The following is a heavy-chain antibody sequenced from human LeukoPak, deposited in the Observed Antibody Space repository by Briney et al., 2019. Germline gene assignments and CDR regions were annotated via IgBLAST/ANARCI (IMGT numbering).Heavy chain of an antibody. CDR1: RFTFSNYW. J-gene: IGHJ4*02. CDR2: INQDGSKK. CDR3: AKWGPHCVGDYCPALDS. D-gene: IGHD1-26*01. Sequence: PGGSLRLSCVVSRFTFSNYWMSWARQAPGKGLEWVANINQDGSKKVYADSMKGRFTISRDNAKESLYLQLNSLRADDTAVYYCAKWGPHCVGDYCPALDSWGQGNLVTVSS. V-gene: IGHV3-7*01.